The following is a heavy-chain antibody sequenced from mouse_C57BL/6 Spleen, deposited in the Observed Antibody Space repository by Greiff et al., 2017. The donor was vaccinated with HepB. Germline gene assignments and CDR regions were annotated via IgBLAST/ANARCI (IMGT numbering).Heavy chain of an antibody. J-gene: IGHJ4*01. CDR2: IRNKANGYTT. Sequence: DVKLVESGGGLVQPGGSLSLSCAASGFTFTDYYMSWVRQPPGKALEWLGFIRNKANGYTTEYSASVKGRFTISRDNSQSILYLQMNALRAEDSATYYCARLNWENAMDYWGQGTSVTVSS. CDR3: ARLNWENAMDY. D-gene: IGHD4-1*01. CDR1: GFTFTDYY. V-gene: IGHV7-3*01.